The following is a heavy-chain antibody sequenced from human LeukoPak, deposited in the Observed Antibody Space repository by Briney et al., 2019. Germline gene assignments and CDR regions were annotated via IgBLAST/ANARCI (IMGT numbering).Heavy chain of an antibody. CDR1: AFTVSSNH. D-gene: IGHD1-26*01. CDR3: ARSSAPLQVGDFDY. CDR2: IYSGGGT. J-gene: IGHJ4*02. Sequence: PGGSLRLSCAASAFTVSSNHMSWVRQVPGKGLEWVSLIYSGGGTYYADSVKGRFTISRDNSKNTVYLQMNSLRAEDTAVYYCARSSAPLQVGDFDYWGQGTLVTVSS. V-gene: IGHV3-66*01.